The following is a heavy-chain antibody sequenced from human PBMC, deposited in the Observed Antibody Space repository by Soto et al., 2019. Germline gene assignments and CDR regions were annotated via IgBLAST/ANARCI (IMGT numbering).Heavy chain of an antibody. J-gene: IGHJ3*02. Sequence: GGSLRLSCTASGFTFSTYSMSWVRLAPGKGLEWVSSISSSGRFKYYADSVKGRFTISRDNSKNTLYLQMNSLRAEDTAVYYCAKQWAHCSSTSCYPSFDIGGQGTMVTVSS. CDR3: AKQWAHCSSTSCYPSFDI. CDR2: ISSSGRFK. V-gene: IGHV3-23*01. CDR1: GFTFSTYS. D-gene: IGHD2-2*01.